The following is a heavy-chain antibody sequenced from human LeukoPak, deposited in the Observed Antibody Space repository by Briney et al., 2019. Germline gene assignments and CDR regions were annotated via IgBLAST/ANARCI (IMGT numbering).Heavy chain of an antibody. V-gene: IGHV3-30*18. Sequence: GGSLRLSCAASGFTFSSYGMHWVRQAPGKGLEWVAVISYDGSNKYYADSVKGRFTISRDNSKNTLYLQMNSLRAEDTAVYYCAKDLGNTIFGVVGFDYWGQGTLVTVSS. CDR2: ISYDGSNK. CDR1: GFTFSSYG. CDR3: AKDLGNTIFGVVGFDY. D-gene: IGHD3-3*01. J-gene: IGHJ4*02.